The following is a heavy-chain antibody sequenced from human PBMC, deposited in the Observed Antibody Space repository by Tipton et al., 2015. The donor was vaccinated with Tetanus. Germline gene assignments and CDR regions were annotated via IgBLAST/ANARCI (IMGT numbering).Heavy chain of an antibody. D-gene: IGHD3-22*01. CDR2: IDPSDSYT. V-gene: IGHV5-10-1*01. J-gene: IGHJ3*02. Sequence: VQLVQSGAEVKKPGESLRISCKGSGYSFTSYWISWVRQMPGQGLEWMGRIDPSDSYTNYSPSFQGHVPISADKSISTAYLQWSSLKASDTAMYYCARLADYYDSSGYYGDAFDIWGQGTMVTVSS. CDR1: GYSFTSYW. CDR3: ARLADYYDSSGYYGDAFDI.